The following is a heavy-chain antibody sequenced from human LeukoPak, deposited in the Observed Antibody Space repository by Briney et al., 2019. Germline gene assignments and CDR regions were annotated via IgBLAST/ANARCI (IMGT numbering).Heavy chain of an antibody. J-gene: IGHJ6*02. Sequence: SETLSLTCDVSGGSFNDYYWSWIRQAPGKGLEWIGEINRSGSTNYNPSLKSRVTISVDTSKNQFSLKLSSVTAADTAVYYCARGYCSSTSSSSSDYYGMDVWGQGTTVTVSS. CDR1: GGSFNDYY. V-gene: IGHV4-34*01. D-gene: IGHD2-2*01. CDR3: ARGYCSSTSSSSSDYYGMDV. CDR2: INRSGST.